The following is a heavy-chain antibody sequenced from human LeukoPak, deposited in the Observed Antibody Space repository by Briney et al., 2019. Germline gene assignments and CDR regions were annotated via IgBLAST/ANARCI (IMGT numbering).Heavy chain of an antibody. V-gene: IGHV4-59*01. CDR1: GGSITHFF. D-gene: IGHD2-8*02. J-gene: IGHJ4*02. Sequence: SETLSLTCTVSGGSITHFFWSFIRQPPTKGLEYIGYVYHTGAIDHNPSLKSRLTMSADKSTNQFSLNLRSVTAADTAVYYCARVSCTGGTCHLDSWGQGILVTVSS. CDR3: ARVSCTGGTCHLDS. CDR2: VYHTGAI.